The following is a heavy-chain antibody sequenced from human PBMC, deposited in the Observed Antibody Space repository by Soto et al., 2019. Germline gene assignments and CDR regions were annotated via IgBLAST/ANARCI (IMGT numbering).Heavy chain of an antibody. Sequence: QVQLQESGPGLVKPSETLSLTCTVSGGSISSYYWSWIRQPPGKGLEWIGYIYYSGSTNYNPSLKSRVTISVDTSKNQFSLKLLSVTAADTAVYYCARLWFGEPVDYWGQGTLVTVSS. CDR2: IYYSGST. J-gene: IGHJ4*02. V-gene: IGHV4-59*08. CDR1: GGSISSYY. D-gene: IGHD3-10*01. CDR3: ARLWFGEPVDY.